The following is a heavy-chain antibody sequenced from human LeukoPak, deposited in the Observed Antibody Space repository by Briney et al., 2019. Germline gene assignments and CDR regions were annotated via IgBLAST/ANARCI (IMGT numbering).Heavy chain of an antibody. V-gene: IGHV4-34*01. CDR2: INHSGST. CDR3: ARAKCSGGSCRPYGGYYYGMDV. CDR1: GGSFSGYY. J-gene: IGHJ6*02. Sequence: SETLSLTCAVYGGSFSGYYWSWIRQPPGKGLEWIGEINHSGSTNYNPSLKSRVTISVDTSKNQFSLKLSSVTAADTAVYYCARAKCSGGSCRPYGGYYYGMDVWGQGTTVTVSS. D-gene: IGHD2-15*01.